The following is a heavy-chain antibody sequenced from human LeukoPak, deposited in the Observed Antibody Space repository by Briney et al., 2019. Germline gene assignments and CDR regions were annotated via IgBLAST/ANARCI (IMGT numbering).Heavy chain of an antibody. D-gene: IGHD4-11*01. CDR3: ATPSNYDAFDI. V-gene: IGHV4-59*08. CDR2: IYYSGST. CDR1: SGSISSYY. Sequence: PSETLSLTCTVSSGSISSYYWSWIRQPPGKGLEWIGYIYYSGSTNYNPSLKSRVTISVDTSKNQFSLKLSSVTAADTAVYYRATPSNYDAFDIWGQGTMVTVSS. J-gene: IGHJ3*02.